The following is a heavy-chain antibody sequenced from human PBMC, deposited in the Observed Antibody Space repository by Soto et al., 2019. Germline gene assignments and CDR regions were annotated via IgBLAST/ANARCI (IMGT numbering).Heavy chain of an antibody. V-gene: IGHV3-33*01. Sequence: VAVIWYDGSNKYYADSVKGRFTISRDNSKNTLYLQMNSLRAEDTAVYYCARPRGYSGYDFDYWGQGTLVTVSS. D-gene: IGHD5-12*01. J-gene: IGHJ4*02. CDR2: IWYDGSNK. CDR3: ARPRGYSGYDFDY.